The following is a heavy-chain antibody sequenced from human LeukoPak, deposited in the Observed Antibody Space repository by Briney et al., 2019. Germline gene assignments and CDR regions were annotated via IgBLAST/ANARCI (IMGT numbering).Heavy chain of an antibody. V-gene: IGHV3-21*01. CDR1: GFTFSSYS. D-gene: IGHD6-19*01. J-gene: IGHJ4*02. CDR2: ISSSSSYI. CDR3: ARDLGYSSGPQYYFDY. Sequence: GGSLRLSCAASGFTFSSYSMNWVRQAPGKGLEWVSSISSSSSYIYYADSVKGRFTISRDNAKNSLYLQMNSLRVEDTAVYYCARDLGYSSGPQYYFDYWGQGTLVTVSS.